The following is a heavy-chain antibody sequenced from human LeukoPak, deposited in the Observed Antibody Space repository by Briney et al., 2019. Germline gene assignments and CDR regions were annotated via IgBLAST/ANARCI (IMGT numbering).Heavy chain of an antibody. Sequence: ASVKVSCKASGYTFTSYDINWVRQATGQGLEWMGWMNPNSGNTGYAQKFQGRVTMTRNTSISTAYMELSSLRSEDTAVYYCARGLRWTKHSTYYYYMDVWGKGTTVTVSS. CDR1: GYTFTSYD. CDR3: ARGLRWTKHSTYYYYMDV. CDR2: MNPNSGNT. V-gene: IGHV1-8*01. D-gene: IGHD2-21*01. J-gene: IGHJ6*03.